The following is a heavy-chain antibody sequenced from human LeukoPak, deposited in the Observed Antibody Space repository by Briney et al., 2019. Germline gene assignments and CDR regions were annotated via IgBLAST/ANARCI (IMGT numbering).Heavy chain of an antibody. V-gene: IGHV1-2*02. CDR2: INPNSGGT. CDR1: GYTFTGYY. Sequence: GASVKVSCKASGYTFTGYYMHWVRQAPGQGREWVGWINPNSGGTNYAQKFQGRVTMTRDTSIGTAYMELSRLRSDDTAVYYCARGDSPNDAFDIWGQGTMVTVSS. CDR3: ARGDSPNDAFDI. J-gene: IGHJ3*02. D-gene: IGHD2-21*01.